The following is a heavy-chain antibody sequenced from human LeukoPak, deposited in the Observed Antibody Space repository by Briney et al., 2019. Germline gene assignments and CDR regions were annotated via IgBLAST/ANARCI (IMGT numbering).Heavy chain of an antibody. Sequence: GGSLRLSCAASGFTFSSYAMHWVRQAPGKGLEWVAVISYDGSNKYYADSVKGRFTISRDNAKNSLYLQMNSLRAEDTAVYYCAGGSSPGYYYYMDVWGKGTTVTVSS. J-gene: IGHJ6*03. CDR2: ISYDGSNK. D-gene: IGHD6-6*01. CDR1: GFTFSSYA. CDR3: AGGSSPGYYYYMDV. V-gene: IGHV3-30-3*01.